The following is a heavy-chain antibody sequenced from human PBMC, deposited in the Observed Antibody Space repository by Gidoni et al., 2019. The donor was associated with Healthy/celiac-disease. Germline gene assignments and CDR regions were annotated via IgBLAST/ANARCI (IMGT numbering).Heavy chain of an antibody. CDR2: INPILGPA. V-gene: IGHV1-69*06. CDR1: GGPFSSYA. D-gene: IGHD2-21*02. Sequence: QVQLVQSGAEVKKPGSSVKVSCKAAGGPFSSYAISWVRQAPGQGLEWMGGINPILGPANYAQKVQGRVTMTADKSTSTAYMELSSLRYEDTAVYYCARVAYCGGDCYSHAFDIWGQGTMVTVSS. J-gene: IGHJ3*02. CDR3: ARVAYCGGDCYSHAFDI.